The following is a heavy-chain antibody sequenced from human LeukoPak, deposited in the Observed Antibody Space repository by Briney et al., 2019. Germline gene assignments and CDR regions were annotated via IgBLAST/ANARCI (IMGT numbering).Heavy chain of an antibody. Sequence: GRSLRLSCAASGFTFSNYAMHWVRQAPGKGLEWVAVISYDGSIEHYADSVKGRFTIVRDNSKSTMYVQMNSLRGDDTAVYFCARTDSTGWRQFFDHWGQGTLVTVSS. J-gene: IGHJ4*02. CDR3: ARTDSTGWRQFFDH. V-gene: IGHV3-30*04. CDR1: GFTFSNYA. D-gene: IGHD6-19*01. CDR2: ISYDGSIE.